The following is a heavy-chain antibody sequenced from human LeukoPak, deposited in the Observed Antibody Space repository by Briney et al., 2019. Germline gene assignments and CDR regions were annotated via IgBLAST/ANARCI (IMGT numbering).Heavy chain of an antibody. Sequence: GGPLRLSCAASGFTVSSNYMSWVRQAPGKGLEWVSVIYSGGSTYYADSVKGRFTISRDNSKNTLYLQMNSLRAEDTAVYYCARDSEAGDPFGYWGQGTLVTVSS. J-gene: IGHJ4*02. V-gene: IGHV3-53*01. CDR2: IYSGGST. D-gene: IGHD7-27*01. CDR3: ARDSEAGDPFGY. CDR1: GFTVSSNY.